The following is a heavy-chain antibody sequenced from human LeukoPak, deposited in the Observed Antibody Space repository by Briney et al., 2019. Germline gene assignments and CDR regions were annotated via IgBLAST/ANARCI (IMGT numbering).Heavy chain of an antibody. CDR2: IYYSGST. CDR3: ARALYGGRYYYYYGMDV. Sequence: SETLSLTCTVSGGSISSSDYYWSWIRQPPGKGLEWIGYIYYSGSTYYNPSLKSRVTISVDTSKNQFSLKLSSVTAADTAVYYCARALYGGRYYYYYGMDVWGQGTTVTVSS. J-gene: IGHJ6*02. D-gene: IGHD4-23*01. CDR1: GGSISSSDYY. V-gene: IGHV4-30-4*01.